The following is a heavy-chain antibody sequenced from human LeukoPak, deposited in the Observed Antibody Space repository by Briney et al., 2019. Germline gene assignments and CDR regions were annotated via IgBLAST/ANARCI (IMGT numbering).Heavy chain of an antibody. Sequence: GGSLRLSCAASGSTFSSYSMNWVRQAPGKGLEWVSSISSSSSSYICYADSVKGRFTISRDNAKNSLYLQMNSLRAEDTAVYYCARDASVAAKLWFGELWGQGTLVTVSS. CDR2: ISSSSSSYI. CDR3: ARDASVAAKLWFGEL. V-gene: IGHV3-21*01. D-gene: IGHD3-10*01. CDR1: GSTFSSYS. J-gene: IGHJ4*02.